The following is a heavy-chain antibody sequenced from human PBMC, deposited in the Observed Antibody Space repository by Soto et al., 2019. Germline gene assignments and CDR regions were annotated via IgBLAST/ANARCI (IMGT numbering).Heavy chain of an antibody. CDR1: GFTFSRHG. V-gene: IGHV3-33*01. D-gene: IGHD4-17*01. Sequence: QVQLVESGGGVVQPGTSLRLSCAASGFTFSRHGMHWVRQTPGKGLEWLAVILNDASGHWYADSVKGRFTISRYNFENTLYLPMNGLRLEDTAMYYCARDDDYPDNGFDYWGQGTLVTVSS. J-gene: IGHJ4*02. CDR2: ILNDASGH. CDR3: ARDDDYPDNGFDY.